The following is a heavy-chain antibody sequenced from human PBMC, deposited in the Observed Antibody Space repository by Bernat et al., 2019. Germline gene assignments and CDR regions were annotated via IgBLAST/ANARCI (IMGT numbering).Heavy chain of an antibody. J-gene: IGHJ4*02. CDR2: IKQDGSEK. CDR3: ASTIGYCSGGSCYEDY. V-gene: IGHV3-7*03. D-gene: IGHD2-15*01. Sequence: VQLVESGGGVVQPGRSLRLSCAASGFTFSSYWMSWVRQAPGKGLEWVANIKQDGSEKYYVDSVKGRFTISRDNAKNSLYLQMNSLRAEDTAVYYCASTIGYCSGGSCYEDYWGQGTLVTVSS. CDR1: GFTFSSYW.